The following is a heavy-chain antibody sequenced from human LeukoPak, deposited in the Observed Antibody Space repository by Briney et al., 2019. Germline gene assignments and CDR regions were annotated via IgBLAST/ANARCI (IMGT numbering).Heavy chain of an antibody. CDR3: ARATGITGTTGVYI. CDR2: MNNDGSGT. CDR1: TFTLGSYW. Sequence: GVSLRLSCTSSTFTLGSYWMHWVRQVPGGGLMWVARMNNDGSGTNYADSVKGRFTISRDNAKNTLYLQMNSLRDEDTAVYYCARATGITGTTGVYIWGQGTMVTVSS. J-gene: IGHJ3*02. V-gene: IGHV3-74*01. D-gene: IGHD1-7*01.